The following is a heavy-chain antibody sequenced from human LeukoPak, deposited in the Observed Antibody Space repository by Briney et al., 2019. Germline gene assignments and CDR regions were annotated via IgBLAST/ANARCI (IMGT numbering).Heavy chain of an antibody. CDR1: GFTFSSYS. V-gene: IGHV3-21*01. CDR3: ARERTYMVRGVIDY. D-gene: IGHD3-10*01. CDR2: ISSSSSYI. J-gene: IGHJ4*02. Sequence: PGGSLRLSCAASGFTFSSYSMNWVCQAPGKGLEWVSSISSSSSYIYYADSVKGRFTISRDNAKNSLYLQMNSLRAEDTAVYYCARERTYMVRGVIDYWGQGTLVTVSS.